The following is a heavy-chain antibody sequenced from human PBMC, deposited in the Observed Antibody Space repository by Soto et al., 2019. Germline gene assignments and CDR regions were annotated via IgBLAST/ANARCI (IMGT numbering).Heavy chain of an antibody. CDR3: ARGRIEYYCVSVSAQGDCFDR. D-gene: IGHD3-10*01. V-gene: IGHV3-7*01. CDR2: IKEAGSEK. CDR1: GFTFSSYW. Sequence: EVQLVESGGGLVQPGGSLRLSCAASGFTFSSYWMSWVRQAPGKGLEWVATIKEAGSEKYYVDSVKGRFTICRDNANNALYLQINSLRAEDTVVYYCARGRIEYYCVSVSAQGDCFDRLVERSLVTV. J-gene: IGHJ5*02.